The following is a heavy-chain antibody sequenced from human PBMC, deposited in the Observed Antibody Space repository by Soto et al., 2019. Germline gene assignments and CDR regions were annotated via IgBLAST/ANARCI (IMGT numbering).Heavy chain of an antibody. CDR3: AGDPDSHYNDSHASSYP. CDR2: IIPIIGII. V-gene: IGHV1-69*04. CDR1: GGTYSTYT. D-gene: IGHD4-4*01. J-gene: IGHJ5*02. Sequence: SVKVSCKASGGTYSTYTITWVRQAPGQGLEWMGRIIPIIGIINYAQKFQGRVTISADKFTGTAYMELTGLRSDDTAVYYCAGDPDSHYNDSHASSYPWGQGTLVTVSS.